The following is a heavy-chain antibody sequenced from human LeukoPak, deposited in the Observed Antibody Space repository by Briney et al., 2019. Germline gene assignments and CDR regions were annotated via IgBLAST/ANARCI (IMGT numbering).Heavy chain of an antibody. J-gene: IGHJ4*02. Sequence: GWSLRLSCAASEFTVSSNYMNWVRQAPGKGLEWVSVIYSGGSTYYADSLKGRFTISRDNSKNTLYLQMNSLRAEDTAVYYCAGGARWQQPFDYWGQGTLVTGSS. CDR3: AGGARWQQPFDY. V-gene: IGHV3-66*01. CDR2: IYSGGST. D-gene: IGHD6-13*01. CDR1: EFTVSSNY.